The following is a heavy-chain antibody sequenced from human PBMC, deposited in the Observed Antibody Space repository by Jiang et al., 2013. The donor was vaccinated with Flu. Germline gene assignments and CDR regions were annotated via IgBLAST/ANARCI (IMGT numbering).Heavy chain of an antibody. D-gene: IGHD1-7*01. CDR3: AREKNNWNYKTLDFDY. Sequence: GPGLVKPSGTLSLTCAVSGGSISSYYWSWIRQTPGKGLEWIGNGHYSGSPNYNPSLKTRVSILVDMSKNQFSLELSSVTAADTAVYYCAREKNNWNYKTLDFDYWGQGTLVTVSS. J-gene: IGHJ4*02. V-gene: IGHV4-59*12. CDR2: GHYSGSP. CDR1: GGSISSYY.